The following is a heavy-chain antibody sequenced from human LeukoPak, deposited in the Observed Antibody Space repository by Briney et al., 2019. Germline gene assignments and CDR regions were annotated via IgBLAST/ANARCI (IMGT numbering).Heavy chain of an antibody. Sequence: GGSLRLSCAASGFIFSDSAMHWVRQAPGKGLEWVSTISWNTDSIGNAYSVKGRFTISSATAKNSLHLQMNSLRAEDMALYYCAKDIGGEGGYSYGLDYWGQGTLVTGSS. D-gene: IGHD5-18*01. CDR3: AKDIGGEGGYSYGLDY. V-gene: IGHV3-9*03. J-gene: IGHJ4*02. CDR2: ISWNTDSI. CDR1: GFIFSDSA.